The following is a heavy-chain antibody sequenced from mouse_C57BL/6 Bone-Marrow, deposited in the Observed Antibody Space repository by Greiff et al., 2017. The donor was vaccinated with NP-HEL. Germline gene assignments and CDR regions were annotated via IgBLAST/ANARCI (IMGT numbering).Heavy chain of an antibody. V-gene: IGHV5-12*01. J-gene: IGHJ3*01. CDR2: ISNGGGST. Sequence: DVKLVESGGGLVQPGGSLKLSCAASGFTFSDYYMYWVRQTPEKRLEWVAYISNGGGSTYYPDTVKGRFTISRDNAKNTLYLQMSRLKSEDTAMYYCASLPWDRFAYWGQGTLVTVSA. CDR3: ASLPWDRFAY. CDR1: GFTFSDYY. D-gene: IGHD4-1*01.